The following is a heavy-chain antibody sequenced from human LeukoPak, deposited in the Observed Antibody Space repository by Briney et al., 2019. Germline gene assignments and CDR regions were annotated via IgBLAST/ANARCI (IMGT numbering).Heavy chain of an antibody. CDR3: ARVQWELRGVGSYFEY. D-gene: IGHD1-26*01. CDR2: IKQGGSEK. CDR1: GFTFSSYW. Sequence: GGSLRLSCVVSGFTFSSYWMSWVRQAPGKGLEWVANIKQGGSEKYYVDSVKGRFTMSRDNAKNSLYLQMNSLRAEDTAVYYCARVQWELRGVGSYFEYWGQGALVTVSS. J-gene: IGHJ4*02. V-gene: IGHV3-7*01.